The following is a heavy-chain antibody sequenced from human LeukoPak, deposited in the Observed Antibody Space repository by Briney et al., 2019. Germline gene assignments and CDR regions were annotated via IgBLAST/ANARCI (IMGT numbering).Heavy chain of an antibody. CDR1: GGSISSYY. V-gene: IGHV4-59*12. CDR3: ARRGGSYVRSDYYMDV. CDR2: IYYSGST. D-gene: IGHD1-26*01. J-gene: IGHJ6*03. Sequence: KSSETLSLTCTVSGGSISSYYWSWIRQPPGKGLEWIGYIYYSGSTNYNPSLKSRVTISVDTSKNQFSLKLSSVTAADTAVYYCARRGGSYVRSDYYMDVWGKGTTVTVSS.